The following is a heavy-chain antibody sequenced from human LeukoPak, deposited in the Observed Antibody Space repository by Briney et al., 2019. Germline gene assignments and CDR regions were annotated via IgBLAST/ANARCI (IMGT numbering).Heavy chain of an antibody. CDR1: GYSISSGYY. CDR3: ARDSGTSGEVKFDP. V-gene: IGHV4-38-2*02. J-gene: IGHJ5*02. CDR2: IYYSGST. D-gene: IGHD3-10*01. Sequence: SETLSLTCTVSGYSISSGYYWGWIRQPPGKGLEWIGSIYYSGSTYYNPSLKSRVTISVDTSKNQFSLKLSSVTAADTAVYYCARDSGTSGEVKFDPWGQGALVTVSS.